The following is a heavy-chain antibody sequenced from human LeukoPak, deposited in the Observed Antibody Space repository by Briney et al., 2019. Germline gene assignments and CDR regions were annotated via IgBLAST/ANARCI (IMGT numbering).Heavy chain of an antibody. V-gene: IGHV4-59*01. D-gene: IGHD3-10*01. J-gene: IGHJ5*02. CDR3: ATLVGYNWFDP. Sequence: SETLSLTCAVYGGSISSYYWSWIRQPPGKGLEWIGYIYYSGSTNYNPSLKSRVTIPVDTSKNQFSLKLSSVAAADTAVYYCATLVGYNWFDPWGQGTLVTVSS. CDR1: GGSISSYY. CDR2: IYYSGST.